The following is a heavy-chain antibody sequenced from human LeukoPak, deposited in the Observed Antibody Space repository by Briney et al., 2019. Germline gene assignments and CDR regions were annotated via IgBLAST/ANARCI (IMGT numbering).Heavy chain of an antibody. V-gene: IGHV3-33*01. J-gene: IGHJ3*02. CDR1: GFTFSSYG. D-gene: IGHD3-22*01. Sequence: PGGSLRLSCAASGFTFSSYGMHWVRQAPGKGLEWVAVIWYDGSNKYYADSVKGRFTISRDNSKNTLYLQMNSLRAEDTAVYYCARIHSLYYYDSSGYGAFDIWGQGTMVT. CDR3: ARIHSLYYYDSSGYGAFDI. CDR2: IWYDGSNK.